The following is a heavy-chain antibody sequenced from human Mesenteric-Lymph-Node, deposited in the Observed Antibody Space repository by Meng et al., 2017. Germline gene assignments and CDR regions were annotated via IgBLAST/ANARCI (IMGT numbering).Heavy chain of an antibody. CDR2: IYHSGSS. J-gene: IGHJ1*01. V-gene: IGHV4-4*02. Sequence: VPLQGSGPGLVKPSGTLSLTCAVSGGSISSSHWWSWVRQPPGKGLEWIGEIYHSGSSNYNPSLKSRVTISADKSKNHFSLKLSSVTAADTAVYYCARTFSSGWSLFQHWGQGTLVTVS. CDR3: ARTFSSGWSLFQH. D-gene: IGHD6-19*01. CDR1: GGSISSSHW.